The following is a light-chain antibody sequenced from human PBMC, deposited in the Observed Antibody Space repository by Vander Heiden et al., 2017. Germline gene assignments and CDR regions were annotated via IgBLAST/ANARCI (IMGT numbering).Light chain of an antibody. CDR3: QQYDNLPPLT. CDR2: DAS. V-gene: IGKV1-33*01. CDR1: QDISNY. J-gene: IGKJ4*01. Sequence: DIQMTKSPASLSAPVGYRVNITCQASQDISNYLNWYQQKPGKAPKLLIYDASNLETGVPSRFSGSGSGTDFTCTISSLQPEDIATYYCQQYDNLPPLTLGGGTKVEIK.